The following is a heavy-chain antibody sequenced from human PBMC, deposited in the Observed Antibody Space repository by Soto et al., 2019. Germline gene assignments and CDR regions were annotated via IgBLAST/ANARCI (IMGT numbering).Heavy chain of an antibody. Sequence: SETLSLTCTVSGGSVSSGSYYWSWIRQPPGKGLEWIGYIYYSGSTNYNPSLKSRVTISVDTSKNQFSLKPSSVTAADTAVYYCAKSLRYSRFDYWGQGTLVTVSS. CDR2: IYYSGST. CDR1: GGSVSSGSYY. CDR3: AKSLRYSRFDY. J-gene: IGHJ4*02. D-gene: IGHD6-13*01. V-gene: IGHV4-61*01.